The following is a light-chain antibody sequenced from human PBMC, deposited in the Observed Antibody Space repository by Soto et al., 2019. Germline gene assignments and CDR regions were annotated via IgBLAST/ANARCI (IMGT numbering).Light chain of an antibody. CDR1: QSVSNN. CDR2: YAS. V-gene: IGKV3-15*01. CDR3: QQYNDWPPIT. J-gene: IGKJ5*01. Sequence: EIMMTQSPVTLSGSPGERATLSCRASQSVSNNLAWYQQKPGQAPRLLIYYASTRATGIPARFSGSGSGTEFNLTISSLQSEDFALYDGQQYNDWPPITFGQGTRLEIK.